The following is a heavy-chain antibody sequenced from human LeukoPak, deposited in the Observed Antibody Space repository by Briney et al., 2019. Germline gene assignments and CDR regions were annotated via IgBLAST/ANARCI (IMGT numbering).Heavy chain of an antibody. J-gene: IGHJ4*02. CDR2: IRYDGSAE. V-gene: IGHV3-30*02. CDR1: GFTFSSYD. CDR3: ATGRDYFFDY. Sequence: GGSLRLSCRASGFTFSSYDMHWVRQAPGKGLEWVAFIRYDGSAEYYVDSVKGRFTISRDNSRNTLYLQMSSLRAEDTAVYYCATGRDYFFDYWGQGTLVTVSS.